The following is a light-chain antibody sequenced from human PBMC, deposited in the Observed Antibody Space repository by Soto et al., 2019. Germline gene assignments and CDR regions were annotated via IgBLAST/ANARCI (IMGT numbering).Light chain of an antibody. Sequence: IQLTQSPSTLSASVGDRVTITCRASQSISSWLAWYQQKPGKAPKLLIYKASSLESGVPSRFSGSGSGTEFTLTISSLQPDDFATYYCQQYNSYSWAFGQGTKV. J-gene: IGKJ1*01. CDR1: QSISSW. CDR3: QQYNSYSWA. V-gene: IGKV1-5*03. CDR2: KAS.